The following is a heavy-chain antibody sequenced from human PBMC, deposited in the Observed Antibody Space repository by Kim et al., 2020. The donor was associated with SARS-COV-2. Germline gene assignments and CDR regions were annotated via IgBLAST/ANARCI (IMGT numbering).Heavy chain of an antibody. CDR2: ST. J-gene: IGHJ4*02. CDR3: ARRNYRHFDY. D-gene: IGHD4-4*01. V-gene: IGHV4-30-2*03. Sequence: STYYNPALKGRVTIPVDTSKNQFSLKLSSVTAADTAVYYCARRNYRHFDYWGQGTLVTVSS.